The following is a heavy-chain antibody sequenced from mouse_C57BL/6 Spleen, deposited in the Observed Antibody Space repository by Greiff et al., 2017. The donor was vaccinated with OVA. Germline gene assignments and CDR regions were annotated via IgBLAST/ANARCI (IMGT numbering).Heavy chain of an antibody. Sequence: EVHLVESGGGLVKPGGSLKLSCAASGFTFSDYGMHWVRQAPEKGLEWVAYISSGSSTIYYADTVKGRFTISIDNAKNTLFLQMTSLRSEDTAMYYCAREMDYSYYFDYWGQGTTLTVSS. CDR3: AREMDYSYYFDY. CDR1: GFTFSDYG. J-gene: IGHJ2*01. V-gene: IGHV5-17*01. CDR2: ISSGSSTI. D-gene: IGHD1-1*01.